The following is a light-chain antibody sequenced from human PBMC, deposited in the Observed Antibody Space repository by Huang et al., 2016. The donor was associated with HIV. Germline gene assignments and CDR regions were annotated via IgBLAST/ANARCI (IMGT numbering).Light chain of an antibody. Sequence: DIQMTQSPSSLSASVGDRVTITCRASQSISSSLKWYQQKPGKAPKLLIYAAYSLQSGVPSRFSGSGSGTDFTLTISSLQPEDCATYYCQQSYSTPLTFGGGTKVEIK. V-gene: IGKV1-39*01. CDR1: QSISSS. CDR2: AAY. CDR3: QQSYSTPLT. J-gene: IGKJ4*01.